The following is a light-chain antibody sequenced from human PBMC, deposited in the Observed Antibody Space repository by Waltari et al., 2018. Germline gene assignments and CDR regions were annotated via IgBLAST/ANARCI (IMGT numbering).Light chain of an antibody. J-gene: IGLJ1*01. V-gene: IGLV2-8*01. CDR2: EVS. Sequence: QSALTQPPSASVSPGQSVTISCTGTSSDVGSYNYVSWYQHHPGKVPKLMLYEVSRRPSGVPDSLSGSKSCNTSSLTVSGLQAEDEADYYCSSYAGSNNLGLCVFGTGTKVTVL. CDR1: SSDVGSYNY. CDR3: SSYAGSNNLGLCV.